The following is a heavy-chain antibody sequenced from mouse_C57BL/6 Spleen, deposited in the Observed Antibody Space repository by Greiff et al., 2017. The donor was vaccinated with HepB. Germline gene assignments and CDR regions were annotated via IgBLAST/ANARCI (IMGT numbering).Heavy chain of an antibody. Sequence: EVQGVESGGGLVQPGGSLSLSCAASGFTFTDYYMSWVRQPPGKALEWLGFIRNKANGYTTEYSASVKGRFTISRDNSQSILYLQMNALRAEDSATYYCARSPSNQGAMDYWGQGTSVTVSS. D-gene: IGHD2-5*01. V-gene: IGHV7-3*01. CDR2: IRNKANGYTT. CDR1: GFTFTDYY. CDR3: ARSPSNQGAMDY. J-gene: IGHJ4*01.